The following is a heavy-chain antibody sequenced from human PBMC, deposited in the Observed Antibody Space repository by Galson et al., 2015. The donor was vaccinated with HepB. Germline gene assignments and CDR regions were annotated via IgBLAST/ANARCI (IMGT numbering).Heavy chain of an antibody. CDR2: VRGEANNYAT. CDR3: TRLNRYSGTYDAIDI. Sequence: SLRLSCAASGFTFSASAMHWVRQASGKGLEWVGRVRGEANNYATTYAASVKGRFTISRDDSQNTVYLQMNSLKTEDTAVYYCTRLNRYSGTYDAIDIWGQGTLVTVSS. D-gene: IGHD1-26*01. CDR1: GFTFSASA. J-gene: IGHJ3*02. V-gene: IGHV3-73*01.